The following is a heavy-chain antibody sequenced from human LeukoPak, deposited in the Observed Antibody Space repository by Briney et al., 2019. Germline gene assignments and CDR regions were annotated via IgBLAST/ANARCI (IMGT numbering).Heavy chain of an antibody. J-gene: IGHJ4*02. CDR3: AKWGGYDILTGYYVSDC. V-gene: IGHV3-23*01. Sequence: GASLRLSCAASGFIFRNYAMSCVRQAPGKGLEWGSAITGSGDTTDYPESVKGRFTIPRDNSKNTLYVEMNNLRAEDTAVYYCAKWGGYDILTGYYVSDCWGQGTLLTVCS. D-gene: IGHD3-9*01. CDR1: GFIFRNYA. CDR2: ITGSGDTT.